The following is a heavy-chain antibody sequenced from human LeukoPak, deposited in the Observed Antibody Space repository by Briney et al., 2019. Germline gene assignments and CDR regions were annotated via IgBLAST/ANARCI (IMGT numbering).Heavy chain of an antibody. V-gene: IGHV3-21*01. CDR2: ISSSSSYI. D-gene: IGHD5-18*01. Sequence: GGSLRLSCAASGFTFSSYSMNRVRQAPGKGLEWVSSISSSSSYIYYADSVKGRFTISRDNAKNSLYLQMNSLRAEDTAVYYCARDGRATAMGYYYYYGMDVWGQGTTVTVSS. CDR3: ARDGRATAMGYYYYYGMDV. J-gene: IGHJ6*02. CDR1: GFTFSSYS.